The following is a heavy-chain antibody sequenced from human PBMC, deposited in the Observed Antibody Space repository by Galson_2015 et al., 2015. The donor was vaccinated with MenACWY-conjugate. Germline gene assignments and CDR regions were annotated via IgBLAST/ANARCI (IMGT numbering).Heavy chain of an antibody. CDR2: ISGSGDST. CDR1: GFTFSSYA. J-gene: IGHJ5*02. Sequence: SLRLSCAASGFTFSSYAMSWVRQAPGKGPEWVSTISGSGDSTNNADSVKGRFTISRDNSKNTLYLQMNSLRAEDTAVYYCAISERFDPWGQGTLVTVSS. V-gene: IGHV3-23*01. CDR3: AISERFDP.